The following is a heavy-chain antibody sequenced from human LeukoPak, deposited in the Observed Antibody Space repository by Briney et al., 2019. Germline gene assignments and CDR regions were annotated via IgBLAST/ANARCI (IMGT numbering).Heavy chain of an antibody. CDR3: ATTRYNWNDKYYFDY. J-gene: IGHJ4*02. CDR2: FDPEDGET. V-gene: IGHV1-24*01. CDR1: GYTLTELS. Sequence: ASVKVSCKVSGYTLTELSMHWVRQAPGKGLEWMGGFDPEDGETIYAQKFQGRVTMTEDTSTDTAYMELSSLRSEDTAAYYCATTRYNWNDKYYFDYWGQGTLVTVSS. D-gene: IGHD1-1*01.